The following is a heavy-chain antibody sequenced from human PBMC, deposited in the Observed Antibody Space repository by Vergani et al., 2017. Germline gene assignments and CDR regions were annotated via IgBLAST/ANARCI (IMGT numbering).Heavy chain of an antibody. CDR1: GYTFTSYG. J-gene: IGHJ4*02. CDR3: ARERGTEYSSSGLDY. Sequence: QVQLVQSGAEVKKPGASVKVSCKASGYTFTSYGISWVRQAPGQGLEWMGRIIPILGIANYAQKFQGRVTITADKSTSTAYMELSSLRSEDTAVYYCARERGTEYSSSGLDYWGQGTLVTVSS. V-gene: IGHV1-69*04. CDR2: IIPILGIA. D-gene: IGHD6-6*01.